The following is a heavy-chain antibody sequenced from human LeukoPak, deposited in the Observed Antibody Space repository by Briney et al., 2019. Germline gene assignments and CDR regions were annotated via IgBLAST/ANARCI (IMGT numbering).Heavy chain of an antibody. D-gene: IGHD3-16*01. V-gene: IGHV4-4*07. CDR3: ARGPLGGGGKPMYYFDY. J-gene: IGHJ4*02. CDR2: IYTSGST. CDR1: GGSISSYY. Sequence: SETLSLTCTVSGGSISSYYWSWIRQPAGKGLEWIGRIYTSGSTNYNPSLKSRVTMSVDTSKNQFSLKLSSVTAADTAVYYCARGPLGGGGKPMYYFDYWGQGTLVTVSS.